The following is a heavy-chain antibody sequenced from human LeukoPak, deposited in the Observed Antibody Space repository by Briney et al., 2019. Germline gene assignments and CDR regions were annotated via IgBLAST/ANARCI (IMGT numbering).Heavy chain of an antibody. V-gene: IGHV3-30*18. D-gene: IGHD3-22*01. J-gene: IGHJ4*02. CDR3: AKPNWDYYDSGGIDY. Sequence: PGGSLRLSCAASGFTFSSYGMHWVRQAPGKGLEWVAVISYDGSNKYYADSVKGRFTISRDNSKNTLYLQMNSLRAEDTAVYYCAKPNWDYYDSGGIDYWGQGTLVTVSS. CDR1: GFTFSSYG. CDR2: ISYDGSNK.